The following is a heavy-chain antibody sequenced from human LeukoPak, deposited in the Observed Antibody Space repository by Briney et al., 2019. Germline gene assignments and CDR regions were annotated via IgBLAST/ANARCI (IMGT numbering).Heavy chain of an antibody. CDR1: GFTFSDYY. CDR2: ISSSGSTI. V-gene: IGHV3-11*01. J-gene: IGHJ6*03. CDR3: ARPRSSSFYYYYMDV. Sequence: GGSLRLSCAASGFTFSDYYMSWIRQAPGKGLEWVSYISSSGSTIYYADSVKGRFTISRDNAKNSLYLQMSSLRAEDTAVYYCARPRSSSFYYYYMDVWGKGTTVTVSS. D-gene: IGHD6-6*01.